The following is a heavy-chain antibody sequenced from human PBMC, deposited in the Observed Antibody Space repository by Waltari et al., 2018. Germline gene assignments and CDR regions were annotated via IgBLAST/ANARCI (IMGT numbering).Heavy chain of an antibody. CDR2: INGGTGNT. V-gene: IGHV1-3*01. CDR1: GFTFTTYP. J-gene: IGHJ6*03. CDR3: ARDGGFYYMDV. Sequence: QVQLVQSGAEMKKPGASARDSCTATGFTFTTYPFHWVRQAPGQSLEWMGWINGGTGNTKSSQRFQARVTLSRDTSANTVYMELSSLTSEDTAVYYCARDGGFYYMDVWGTGTTVIVSS. D-gene: IGHD6-25*01.